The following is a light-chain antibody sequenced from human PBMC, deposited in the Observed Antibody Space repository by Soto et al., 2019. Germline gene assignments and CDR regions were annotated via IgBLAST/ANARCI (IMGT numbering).Light chain of an antibody. CDR3: QQYYSYPRALT. CDR1: QGISSY. Sequence: AIRRTQSPSALSASTGDRGTITCRASQGISSYLAWYQQKPGKAPKLLIYAASTLQSGVPSRFGGSGSGTDFTLTISCLQSEDFATYCCQQYYSYPRALTFGGGTKVDIK. CDR2: AAS. V-gene: IGKV1-8*01. J-gene: IGKJ4*01.